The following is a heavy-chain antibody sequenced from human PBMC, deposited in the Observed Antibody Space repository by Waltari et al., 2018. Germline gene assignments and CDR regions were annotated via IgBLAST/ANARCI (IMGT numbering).Heavy chain of an antibody. D-gene: IGHD2-21*01. V-gene: IGHV3-23*01. CDR3: ASSSHFVRPLDY. CDR2: IRGSGGST. Sequence: EVQLLESGGGLVQPGGSLRLSCAASGFTFSSYAMSWVRQAPGKGLEWVSAIRGSGGSTYYADSVKGRFTISRDNSKNTLYLQMNSLRAEDTAVYYCASSSHFVRPLDYWGQGTLVTVSS. CDR1: GFTFSSYA. J-gene: IGHJ4*02.